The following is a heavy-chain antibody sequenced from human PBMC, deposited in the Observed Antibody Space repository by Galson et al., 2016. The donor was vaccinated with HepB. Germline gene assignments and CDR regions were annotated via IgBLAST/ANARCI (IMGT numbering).Heavy chain of an antibody. CDR2: IFYSAST. D-gene: IGHD1-1*01. J-gene: IGHJ6*02. Sequence: ETLSLTCTVSGDSISFSGYSWGWVRQPPGKGLEWIGSIFYSASTYYNPSLKSRVAIFADTSMKQFSLKLTSVTAADTAVYYCASQRTTTGGPDDGPEYSGMDVWGQGTTVTVSS. CDR3: ASQRTTTGGPDDGPEYSGMDV. V-gene: IGHV4-39*01. CDR1: GDSISFSGYS.